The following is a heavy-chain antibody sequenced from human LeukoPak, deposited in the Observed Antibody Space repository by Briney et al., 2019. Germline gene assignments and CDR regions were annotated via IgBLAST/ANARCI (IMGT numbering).Heavy chain of an antibody. Sequence: GGSLRLSCAASGFTFSSYWMSWVRQAPGKGLEWVAYIKKDGSEKYYVDSVKGRFSISRDNAKTSLYLQMNSLRAEDTAVYYCARRLSGITGYTYGRGIDYWGQGTLVTVSS. CDR2: IKKDGSEK. D-gene: IGHD5-18*01. J-gene: IGHJ4*02. CDR1: GFTFSSYW. CDR3: ARRLSGITGYTYGRGIDY. V-gene: IGHV3-7*01.